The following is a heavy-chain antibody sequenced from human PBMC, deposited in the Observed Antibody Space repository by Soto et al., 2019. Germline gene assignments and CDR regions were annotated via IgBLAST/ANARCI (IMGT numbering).Heavy chain of an antibody. Sequence: GESLKISCKGSGYSFTSYWIGWVRQMPGKGLEWMGIIYPGDSDTRYSPSFQGQVTISADKSISTAYLQWSSLKASDTAMYYCARSIVVVPAAMRGDYYYYYMDVWGKGTTVTVSS. V-gene: IGHV5-51*01. D-gene: IGHD2-2*01. J-gene: IGHJ6*03. CDR3: ARSIVVVPAAMRGDYYYYYMDV. CDR1: GYSFTSYW. CDR2: IYPGDSDT.